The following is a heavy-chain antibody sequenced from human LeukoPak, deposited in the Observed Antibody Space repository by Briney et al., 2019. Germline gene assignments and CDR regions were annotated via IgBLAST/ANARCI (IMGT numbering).Heavy chain of an antibody. V-gene: IGHV3-21*01. J-gene: IGHJ4*02. D-gene: IGHD6-19*01. CDR1: GFTFSSYS. CDR3: ARFIGPEYSSGWYEHY. CDR2: ISSSSSYI. Sequence: RGSLRLSCAASGFTFSSYSMNWVRQAPGKGLEWVSSISSSSSYIYYADSVKGRFTISRDNAKNSLYLQMNSLRAEDTAVYYCARFIGPEYSSGWYEHYWGQGTLVTVSS.